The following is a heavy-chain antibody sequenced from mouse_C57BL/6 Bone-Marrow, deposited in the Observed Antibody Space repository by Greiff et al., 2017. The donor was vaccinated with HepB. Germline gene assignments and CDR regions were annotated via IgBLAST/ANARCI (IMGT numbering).Heavy chain of an antibody. V-gene: IGHV1-53*01. D-gene: IGHD1-1*01. CDR3: ARSSGSLYAMDY. CDR1: GYTFTSYW. J-gene: IGHJ4*01. Sequence: QVQLQQPGTELVKPGASVKLSCKASGYTFTSYWMHWVKQRPGQGLEWIGNINPSNGGTNYNEKFKSKATLTVDKSSITAYMPLSSLTSEASAVYYCARSSGSLYAMDYWGQGTSVTVSS. CDR2: INPSNGGT.